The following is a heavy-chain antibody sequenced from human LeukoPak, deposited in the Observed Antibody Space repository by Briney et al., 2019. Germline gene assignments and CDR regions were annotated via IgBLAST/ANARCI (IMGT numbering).Heavy chain of an antibody. V-gene: IGHV7-4-1*02. CDR2: INPNTGNP. Sequence: ASVEVSCKASGYTFTRNALNWVRQAPGQGLDWMGWINPNTGNPTYAQGFTGRFVFSLDTSVSTAYLRISSLKAEDTAVYFCARAFQSLGGLSLPDYWGQGTLVTVSS. CDR1: GYTFTRNA. J-gene: IGHJ4*02. CDR3: ARAFQSLGGLSLPDY. D-gene: IGHD3-16*02.